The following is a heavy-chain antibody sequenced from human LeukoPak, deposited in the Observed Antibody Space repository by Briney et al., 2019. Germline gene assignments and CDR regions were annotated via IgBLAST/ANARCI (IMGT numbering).Heavy chain of an antibody. CDR3: ARDLRMVRGLWFDP. Sequence: GGSLRLSCAASGFTFSSYSMNWVRQAPGKGLEWVSSISSNSSYIYYADSVKGRFTISGDNAKNSLYLQMNSLRAEDTAVYYCARDLRMVRGLWFDPWGQGTLVTVSS. D-gene: IGHD3-10*01. J-gene: IGHJ5*02. CDR1: GFTFSSYS. CDR2: ISSNSSYI. V-gene: IGHV3-21*01.